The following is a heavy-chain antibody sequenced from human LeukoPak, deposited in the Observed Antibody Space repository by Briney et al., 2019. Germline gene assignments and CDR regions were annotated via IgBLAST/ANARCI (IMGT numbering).Heavy chain of an antibody. CDR2: LFPSGGST. CDR3: VRELSGGYFDY. V-gene: IGHV1-46*01. J-gene: IGHJ4*02. Sequence: ASVKVSCKASGYIFTTYYIHWVRQAPGQGLEWMGILFPSGGSTNYAQKFKGRVSMTRDTSTSTVFMELGGLRSEDTAVYYCVRELSGGYFDYWGLGTLVTVSS. D-gene: IGHD3-10*01. CDR1: GYIFTTYY.